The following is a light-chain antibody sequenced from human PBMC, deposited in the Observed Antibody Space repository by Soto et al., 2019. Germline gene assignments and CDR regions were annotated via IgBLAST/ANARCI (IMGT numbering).Light chain of an antibody. CDR3: HQYDSSPLT. Sequence: EIVLTQSPGTLSLSPGERATLSCRASQSVSSSYFAWYQQKPGQAPRLLIYGASSRATGIPDRFSGSGSGTDFTLTISRLEAEYFAVYYCHQYDSSPLTFGGGTKVEIK. V-gene: IGKV3-20*01. J-gene: IGKJ4*01. CDR1: QSVSSSY. CDR2: GAS.